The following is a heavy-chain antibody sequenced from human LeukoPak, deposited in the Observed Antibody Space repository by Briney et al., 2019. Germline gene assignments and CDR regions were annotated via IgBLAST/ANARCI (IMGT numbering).Heavy chain of an antibody. J-gene: IGHJ3*02. V-gene: IGHV1-69-2*01. Sequence: ASVKVSCKVSGYTFTDYYMHWVQQAPGKGLEWMGLVDPEDGETIYAEKFQGRVTITADTSTDTAYMELSSLRSEDTAVYYCATGRKRITIIGVVHDIWGQGTMVTVSS. CDR2: VDPEDGET. CDR3: ATGRKRITIIGVVHDI. CDR1: GYTFTDYY. D-gene: IGHD3-3*01.